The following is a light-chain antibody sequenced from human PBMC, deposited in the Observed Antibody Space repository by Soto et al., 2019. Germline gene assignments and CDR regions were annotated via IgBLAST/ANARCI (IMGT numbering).Light chain of an antibody. Sequence: EIALKQSPGTVSLSPGERATLSCRASQSVSSSYLAWYQQKPGQAPRLLIYGASSRATGIPDRFSGSGSGTDFTLTISRLEPEDFAVYYCQQYGSSLFTFGPGTKVDIK. V-gene: IGKV3-20*01. CDR2: GAS. CDR1: QSVSSSY. CDR3: QQYGSSLFT. J-gene: IGKJ3*01.